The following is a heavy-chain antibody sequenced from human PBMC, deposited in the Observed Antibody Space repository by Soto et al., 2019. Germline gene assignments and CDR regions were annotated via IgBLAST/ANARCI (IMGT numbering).Heavy chain of an antibody. Sequence: ASVKVSCKASGYTFTSYCISWVRQAPGQGLEWMGWISAYNGNTNYAQKLQGRVTMTTDTSTSTAYMELRSLRSDDTAVYYCARIEYYDILTGASTRHYGMDVWGQGTTVTVSS. CDR3: ARIEYYDILTGASTRHYGMDV. J-gene: IGHJ6*02. V-gene: IGHV1-18*04. CDR2: ISAYNGNT. D-gene: IGHD3-9*01. CDR1: GYTFTSYC.